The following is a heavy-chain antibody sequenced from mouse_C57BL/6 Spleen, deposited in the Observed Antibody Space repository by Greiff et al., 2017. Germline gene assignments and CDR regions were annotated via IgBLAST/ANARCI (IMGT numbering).Heavy chain of an antibody. CDR1: GYTFTSYG. CDR3: ARSGGSSPWFAY. J-gene: IGHJ3*01. V-gene: IGHV1-81*01. D-gene: IGHD1-1*01. CDR2: IYPRSGNT. Sequence: QVQLQQPGAELARPGASVKLSCKASGYTFTSYGISWVKQRTGQGLEWIGEIYPRSGNTYYNEKFKGKATLTADKSSSTAYMELRSLTSEDSAVYFCARSGGSSPWFAYWGQGTLVTVSA.